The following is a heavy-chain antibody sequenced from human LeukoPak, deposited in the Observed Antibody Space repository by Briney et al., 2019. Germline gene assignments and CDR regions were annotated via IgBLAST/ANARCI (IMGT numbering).Heavy chain of an antibody. Sequence: SETLSLTCTVSGGSISSYYWSWIRQPPGKGLEWIGYIYYSGSTNYNPSLKSRVTISVDTSKNQFSLKLSSVTAADTAVYYCAREYRSGGTLYYFDYWGQGTLVTVSS. CDR1: GGSISSYY. J-gene: IGHJ4*02. CDR3: AREYRSGGTLYYFDY. V-gene: IGHV4-59*01. CDR2: IYYSGST. D-gene: IGHD6-19*01.